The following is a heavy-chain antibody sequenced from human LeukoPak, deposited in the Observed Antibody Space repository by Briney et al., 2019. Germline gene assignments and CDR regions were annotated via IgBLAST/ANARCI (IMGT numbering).Heavy chain of an antibody. Sequence: SETLSLTCTVSGGSISSSSYYWGWIRQPPGKGLEWIGSIYYSGSTYYNPSLKSRVTISVDTSKNQFSLKLSSVTAADTAVYYCARVLVVEGAFDIWGQGTMVTVSS. CDR3: ARVLVVEGAFDI. CDR2: IYYSGST. V-gene: IGHV4-39*07. D-gene: IGHD2-21*01. J-gene: IGHJ3*02. CDR1: GGSISSSSYY.